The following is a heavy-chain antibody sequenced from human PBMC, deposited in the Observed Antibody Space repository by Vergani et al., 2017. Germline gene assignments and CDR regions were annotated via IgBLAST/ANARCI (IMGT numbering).Heavy chain of an antibody. J-gene: IGHJ4*02. D-gene: IGHD3-16*01. CDR3: AKGKGGADFDY. CDR2: ISGSGGST. Sequence: EVQLLESGGGLVQPGGSLRLSCAASGFTFSSYAMRWVRQAPGKGLEWVSAISGSGGSTYYADSVKGRFTISRDNSKNTLFLQMKSLRAEDTALYYCAKGKGGADFDYWGQGTLVTVSA. CDR1: GFTFSSYA. V-gene: IGHV3-23*01.